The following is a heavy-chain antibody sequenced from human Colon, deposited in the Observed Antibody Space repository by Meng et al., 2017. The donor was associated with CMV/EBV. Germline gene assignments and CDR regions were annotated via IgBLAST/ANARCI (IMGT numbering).Heavy chain of an antibody. CDR3: AKTDKVLRYFDWISALEY. Sequence: TFRSYGLHWVRQAPGKGLEWVAVISYDGSDQYYGDSVKGRFTVSRDNSKNTLYLQMDSLRAEDTAVYYCAKTDKVLRYFDWISALEYWGQGTLVTVSS. CDR2: ISYDGSDQ. V-gene: IGHV3-30*18. J-gene: IGHJ4*02. CDR1: TFRSYG. D-gene: IGHD3-9*01.